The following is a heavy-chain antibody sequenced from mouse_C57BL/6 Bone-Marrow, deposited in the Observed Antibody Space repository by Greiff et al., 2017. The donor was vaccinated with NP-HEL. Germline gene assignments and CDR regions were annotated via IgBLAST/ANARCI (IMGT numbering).Heavy chain of an antibody. CDR1: GYSITSGYY. CDR2: ISYDGSN. Sequence: EVKLMESGPGLVKPSQSLSLTCSVTGYSITSGYYWNWIRQFPGNKLEWMGYISYDGSNNYNPSLKNRISITRDTSKNQFFLKLNSVTTEDTATYYCARRGLTTVDYFDYWGQGTTLTVSS. D-gene: IGHD1-1*01. V-gene: IGHV3-6*01. J-gene: IGHJ2*01. CDR3: ARRGLTTVDYFDY.